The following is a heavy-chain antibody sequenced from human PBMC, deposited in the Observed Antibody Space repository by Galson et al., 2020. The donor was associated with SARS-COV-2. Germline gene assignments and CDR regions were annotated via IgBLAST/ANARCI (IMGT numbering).Heavy chain of an antibody. J-gene: IGHJ3*02. CDR3: ARNRYCSSTSCYLMGSVLFDI. CDR1: GFTFSSYA. Sequence: GESLKISCAASGFTFSSYAMHWVRQAPGQGLEWVAVISYDGSNKYYADSVKGRFTIYRDNSKNTLYLQMNSLRAEDTAVYYCARNRYCSSTSCYLMGSVLFDIGGQGTMVTVSS. CDR2: ISYDGSNK. D-gene: IGHD2-2*01. V-gene: IGHV3-30*01.